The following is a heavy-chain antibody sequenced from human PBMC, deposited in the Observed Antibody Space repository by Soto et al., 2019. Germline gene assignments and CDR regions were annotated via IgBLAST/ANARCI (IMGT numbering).Heavy chain of an antibody. CDR2: ISSSSAYI. CDR1: GFTFSSYA. J-gene: IGHJ4*02. V-gene: IGHV3-21*01. CDR3: ARDLGVTATGPNLDY. Sequence: EVQLLESGGGLVQPGGSLRLSCAASGFTFSSYAMSWVRQAPGKGLEWVSAISSSSAYIFYSDSVKGRFTISRDNAKNSLYLQMCSLRAEDTAVYYCARDLGVTATGPNLDYWGQGTLVTVSS. D-gene: IGHD3-9*01.